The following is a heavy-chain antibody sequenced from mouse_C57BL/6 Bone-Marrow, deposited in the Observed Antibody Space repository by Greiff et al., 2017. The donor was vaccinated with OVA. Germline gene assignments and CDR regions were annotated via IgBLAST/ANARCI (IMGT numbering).Heavy chain of an antibody. Sequence: EVQGVESGGGLVKPGGSLKLSCAASGFTFSSYAMSWVRQTPEKRLEWVATISDGGSYTYYPDNVKGRFTISRDNAKNNLYLQMSHLKSEDTAMYYCARDRGRPDGYYDYWGQGTTLTVSS. D-gene: IGHD2-3*01. CDR1: GFTFSSYA. V-gene: IGHV5-4*01. J-gene: IGHJ2*01. CDR3: ARDRGRPDGYYDY. CDR2: ISDGGSYT.